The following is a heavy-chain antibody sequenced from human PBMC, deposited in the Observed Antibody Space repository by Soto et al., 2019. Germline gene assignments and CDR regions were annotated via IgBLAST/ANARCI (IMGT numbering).Heavy chain of an antibody. V-gene: IGHV5-51*01. Sequence: EVQLVQSGPEVKKPGESLKISCKASGYSFSSYWIGWVRQMPGKGLELMGIIYPGVSETRYNPAFQGQVTISVDKSITTAYLQWSSLKASDTAMYYCARPSGLLVLATSRWFFDLWGRGTLVTVSS. CDR1: GYSFSSYW. D-gene: IGHD1-26*01. CDR2: IYPGVSET. CDR3: ARPSGLLVLATSRWFFDL. J-gene: IGHJ2*01.